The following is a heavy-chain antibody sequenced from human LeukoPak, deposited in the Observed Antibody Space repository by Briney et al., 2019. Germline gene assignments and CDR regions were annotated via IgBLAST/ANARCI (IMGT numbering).Heavy chain of an antibody. J-gene: IGHJ4*02. V-gene: IGHV4-39*01. Sequence: SETLSLTCSVSSDCISSSSYLWVWVRQPPGKGLEWIGDIYSNGHISYNPSLKSRAAISVDTSKNQFSLNLSSVTAADTAVYYCARRHYGSGNIDSWGQGTLVTVSS. D-gene: IGHD3-10*01. CDR1: SDCISSSSYL. CDR2: IYSNGHI. CDR3: ARRHYGSGNIDS.